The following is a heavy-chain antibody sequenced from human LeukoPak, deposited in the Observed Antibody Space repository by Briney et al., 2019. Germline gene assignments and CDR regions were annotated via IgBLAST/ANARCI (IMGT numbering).Heavy chain of an antibody. CDR1: GYTFTSYW. CDR3: ASTVSYGGNWGGDAFDI. J-gene: IGHJ3*02. Sequence: GESLKISGKGSGYTFTSYWTGWVRQMPGKGLEWMGIIYPGDSDTRYSPSFQGQVTISADKSSSTAYLQWSSPKASDTAMYYCASTVSYGGNWGGDAFDIWGQGTMVTPSS. CDR2: IYPGDSDT. V-gene: IGHV5-51*01. D-gene: IGHD4-23*01.